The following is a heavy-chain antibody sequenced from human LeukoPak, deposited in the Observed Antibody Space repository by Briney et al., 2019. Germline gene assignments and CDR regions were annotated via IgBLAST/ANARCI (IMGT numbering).Heavy chain of an antibody. Sequence: GGSLRLSCAGSGLTFRTSLMTCVRQAPGKGLEWVANIKPDGSEKAYVDSVKGRFTISRDNAKNSLYLQMNSLRVEDTAVYYCARDDYGYLSHPYWGQGTLVTVSS. D-gene: IGHD4/OR15-4a*01. V-gene: IGHV3-7*04. J-gene: IGHJ4*02. CDR2: IKPDGSEK. CDR3: ARDDYGYLSHPY. CDR1: GLTFRTSL.